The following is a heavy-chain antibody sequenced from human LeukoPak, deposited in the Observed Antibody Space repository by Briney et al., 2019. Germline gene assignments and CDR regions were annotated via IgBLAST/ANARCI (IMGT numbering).Heavy chain of an antibody. V-gene: IGHV1-8*02. CDR1: GYTFTSYD. CDR3: ARGRRIMITFGGVIPYY. Sequence: GASVKVSCKASGYTFTSYDINWVRQATGQGLEWMGWMNPNSGNTGYAQKFQGRVTMTRNTSISTAYMELSSLRSEDTAVYYCARGRRIMITFGGVIPYYWGQGTLVTVSS. CDR2: MNPNSGNT. J-gene: IGHJ4*02. D-gene: IGHD3-16*02.